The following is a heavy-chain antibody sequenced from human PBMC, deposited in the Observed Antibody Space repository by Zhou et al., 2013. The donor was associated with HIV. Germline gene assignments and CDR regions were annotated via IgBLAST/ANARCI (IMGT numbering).Heavy chain of an antibody. CDR2: IIPILGET. CDR3: ARDWSFGGGSWNLDY. V-gene: IGHV1-69*11. CDR1: GGTFNSYS. D-gene: IGHD2-15*01. Sequence: QVQLVQSGAEVQKPGSSVMVSCKASGGTFNSYSFGWVREAPGQGLEWMGGIIPILGETHFAQKFQGRLTITADESTSTAYMELSSLRSEDTAVYYCARDWSFGGGSWNLDYWGQGTLVTVSS. J-gene: IGHJ4*02.